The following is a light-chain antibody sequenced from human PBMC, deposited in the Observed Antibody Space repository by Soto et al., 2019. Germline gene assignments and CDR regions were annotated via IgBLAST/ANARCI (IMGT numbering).Light chain of an antibody. Sequence: EIVLTHSPCTLSLSPCERAALSSSAGQSVSSSYLAWYQQKPGQSPRLLIYGASSRATGIPDRFSGSGSGTDFTLTISRLEPEDFAVYYCQQYGASPRTFGQGTKVDTK. V-gene: IGKV3-20*01. CDR1: QSVSSSY. CDR3: QQYGASPRT. J-gene: IGKJ1*01. CDR2: GAS.